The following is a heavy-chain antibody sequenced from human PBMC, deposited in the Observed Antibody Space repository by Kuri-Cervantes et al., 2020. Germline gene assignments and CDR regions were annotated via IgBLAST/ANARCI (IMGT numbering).Heavy chain of an antibody. CDR1: GYTFTSYG. D-gene: IGHD3-22*01. Sequence: ASVKVSCKASGYTFTSYGISWVRQAPGQGLEWMGWINPNSGGTNYAQKFQGRVTMTRDTSISTAYTELSRLRSDDTAMYYCARHLPDSSGYFLSIDYWGQGTLVTVSS. V-gene: IGHV1-2*02. J-gene: IGHJ4*02. CDR3: ARHLPDSSGYFLSIDY. CDR2: INPNSGGT.